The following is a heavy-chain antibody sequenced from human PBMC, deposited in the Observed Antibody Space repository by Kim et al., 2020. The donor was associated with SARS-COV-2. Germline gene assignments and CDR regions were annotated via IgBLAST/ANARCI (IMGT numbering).Heavy chain of an antibody. J-gene: IGHJ4*02. V-gene: IGHV4-39*01. CDR1: GGSISSNSVY. CDR2: IYYSGST. D-gene: IGHD1-26*01. Sequence: SETLSLTCFVSGGSISSNSVYWGWIRQPPGKGLEWIGRIYYSGSTYYTPSLRSRVTISVDTTKNQVSLKLTSVTAADTAVYYCARHWGSEQLNMWGQGTLVTCSS. CDR3: ARHWGSEQLNM.